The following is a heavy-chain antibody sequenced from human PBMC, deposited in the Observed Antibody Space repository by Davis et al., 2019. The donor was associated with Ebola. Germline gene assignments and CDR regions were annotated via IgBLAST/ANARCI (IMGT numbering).Heavy chain of an antibody. J-gene: IGHJ5*02. CDR2: ISGSGGST. CDR1: GFTFSSYA. Sequence: PGGSLRLSCAASGFTFSSYAMSWVRQAPGKGLEWVSAISGSGGSTYYADSVKGRFTISRDNAKNSLYLQMNSLRAEDTAVYYCARDPRPYSSGWVWFDPWGQGTLVTVSS. V-gene: IGHV3-23*01. CDR3: ARDPRPYSSGWVWFDP. D-gene: IGHD6-19*01.